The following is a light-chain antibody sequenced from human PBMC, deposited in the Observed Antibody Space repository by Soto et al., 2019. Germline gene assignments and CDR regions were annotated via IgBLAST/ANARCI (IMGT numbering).Light chain of an antibody. J-gene: IGKJ4*01. CDR2: AAS. V-gene: IGKV1-9*01. CDR1: QGISSY. Sequence: DIQLTQSPSFLSASVGDRVTTTCLASQGISSYLAWYQQKPGKAPKLLIYAASTLQSGVPSRFSGSGSGTEFTLTISSLQPEDFATYYCQQLNSYPLTFGGGTKVDIK. CDR3: QQLNSYPLT.